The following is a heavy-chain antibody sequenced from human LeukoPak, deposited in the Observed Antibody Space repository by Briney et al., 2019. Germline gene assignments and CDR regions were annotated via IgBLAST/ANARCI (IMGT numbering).Heavy chain of an antibody. D-gene: IGHD3-10*01. CDR3: ARDRAPSGSYYFDY. J-gene: IGHJ4*02. CDR1: GFTFSSYS. V-gene: IGHV4-34*01. Sequence: GSLRLSCAASGFTFSSYSMNWVRQPPGKGLEWIGEINHSGSTNYNPSLKSRVTISVDTSKNQFSLKLSSVTAADTAVYYCARDRAPSGSYYFDYWGQGTLVTVSS. CDR2: INHSGST.